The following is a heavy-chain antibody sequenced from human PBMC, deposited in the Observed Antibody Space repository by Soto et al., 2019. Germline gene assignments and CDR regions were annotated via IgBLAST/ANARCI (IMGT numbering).Heavy chain of an antibody. Sequence: QVQLQESGPGLVKPSETLSLTCNVSGDSIRSYWWSWLRQPPGKGLERIGYTHYSGSNSYSPSLKSRLTMSVDASKNQFSLRLKSVTAADTAVYYCARFFGDYVFYDLWGQGTLVTVSP. CDR2: THYSGSN. D-gene: IGHD4-17*01. V-gene: IGHV4-59*01. J-gene: IGHJ5*02. CDR1: GDSIRSYW. CDR3: ARFFGDYVFYDL.